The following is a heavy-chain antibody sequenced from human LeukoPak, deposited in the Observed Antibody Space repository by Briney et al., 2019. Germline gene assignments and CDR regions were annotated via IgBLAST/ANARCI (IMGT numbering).Heavy chain of an antibody. CDR2: INHSGST. CDR3: ARGISLYFQH. CDR1: GGSFSGYY. J-gene: IGHJ1*01. Sequence: SETLSLTCAVYGGSFSGYYWSWIRQPPGKGLEWIGEINHSGSTNYNPSLKSRVTISVDTSKNQFSLKLSSVTAADTAVYYCARGISLYFQHWGQGTLVTVSS. V-gene: IGHV4-34*01.